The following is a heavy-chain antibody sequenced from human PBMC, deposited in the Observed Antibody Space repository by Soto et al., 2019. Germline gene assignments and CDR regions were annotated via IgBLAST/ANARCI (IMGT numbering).Heavy chain of an antibody. J-gene: IGHJ4*02. CDR2: IKQDGSEK. V-gene: IGHV3-7*05. CDR1: GFTFSSYW. Sequence: GGSLRLSCAASGFTFSSYWMSWVRQAPGKGLEWVANIKQDGSEKYYVDSVKGRFTISRDNAKNSLYLQMNSLRAEDTAVYYCARVDGFSAAAGLELWGQGTLVTVSS. D-gene: IGHD6-13*01. CDR3: ARVDGFSAAAGLEL.